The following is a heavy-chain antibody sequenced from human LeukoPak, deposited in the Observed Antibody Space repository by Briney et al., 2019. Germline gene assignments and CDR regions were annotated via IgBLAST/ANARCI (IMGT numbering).Heavy chain of an antibody. J-gene: IGHJ4*02. Sequence: SETLSLTCTVSGGSISSYYWSWIRQPPGKGLEWIGYIYYSGSTNYNPSLKSRVTISVDTSKNQFSLKLSSVTATDTAVYYCARSPTYYYDSSGYYFDYWGQGTLVTVSS. V-gene: IGHV4-59*01. CDR3: ARSPTYYYDSSGYYFDY. CDR2: IYYSGST. D-gene: IGHD3-22*01. CDR1: GGSISSYY.